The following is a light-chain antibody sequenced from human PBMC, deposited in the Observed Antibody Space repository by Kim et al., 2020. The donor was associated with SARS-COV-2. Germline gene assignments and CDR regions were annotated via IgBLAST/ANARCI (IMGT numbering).Light chain of an antibody. CDR3: CSYAGSSTWV. CDR2: EGS. CDR1: SSVVGSYNL. V-gene: IGLV2-23*01. J-gene: IGLJ3*02. Sequence: GRSTTISCTGTSSVVGSYNLFSWYQQHPGKAPKLMIYEGSKRPSGVSNRFSGSKAGNTAALTISGLQAEDEADYYCCSYAGSSTWVFGGGTQLTVL.